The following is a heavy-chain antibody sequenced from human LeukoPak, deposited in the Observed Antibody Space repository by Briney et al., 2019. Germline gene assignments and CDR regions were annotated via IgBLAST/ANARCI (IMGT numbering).Heavy chain of an antibody. J-gene: IGHJ2*01. D-gene: IGHD3-22*01. Sequence: ASVKVSCKASGYTFTSHDINWVRQATGQGLEWMGWMNPNSGNTGYAQKFQGRVTMTRNTSISTAYMELSSLRSEDTAVYYCATVTDDSSGYYYNSRYFDLWGRGTLVTVSS. CDR2: MNPNSGNT. V-gene: IGHV1-8*01. CDR1: GYTFTSHD. CDR3: ATVTDDSSGYYYNSRYFDL.